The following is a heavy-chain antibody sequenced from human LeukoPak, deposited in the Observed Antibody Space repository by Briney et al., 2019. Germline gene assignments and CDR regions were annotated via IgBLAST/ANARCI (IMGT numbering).Heavy chain of an antibody. Sequence: GGSLRLSCAASGFTFSSYSMNWVRQAPGKGLEWVSSISSSSYIYYADSVKGRFTISRDNAKNSLYLQMNSLRAEDTAVYYCARYCSSTSCSAFDIWGQGTMVTVSS. CDR2: ISSSSYI. J-gene: IGHJ3*02. D-gene: IGHD2-2*01. V-gene: IGHV3-21*01. CDR3: ARYCSSTSCSAFDI. CDR1: GFTFSSYS.